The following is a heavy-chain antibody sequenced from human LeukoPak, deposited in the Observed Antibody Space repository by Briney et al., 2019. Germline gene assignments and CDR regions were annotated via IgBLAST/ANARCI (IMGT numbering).Heavy chain of an antibody. CDR1: GCSISSYY. CDR2: IFYSGST. Sequence: SETLSLTCNVSGCSISSYYWSWIRQPPGKGLEWVGYIFYSGSTNYNPSLKSRVTISVDTSKNQFSLKLSSVTAADTAVYYCARGVLSCSGGSCYDWFDPWGQGTLVTVSS. CDR3: ARGVLSCSGGSCYDWFDP. V-gene: IGHV4-59*01. J-gene: IGHJ5*02. D-gene: IGHD2-15*01.